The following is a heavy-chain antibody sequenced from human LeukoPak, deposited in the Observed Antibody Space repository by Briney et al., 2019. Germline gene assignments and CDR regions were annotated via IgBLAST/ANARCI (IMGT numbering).Heavy chain of an antibody. Sequence: ASVKVSCKASGYTFTNNYLHWVRQAPGQGLEWMGMIYPRDGSTSYAQNFQGRVTVTRDTSTTTVHMELRGLRSEDTAVYYCARDVAYDSSGYYSVDYWGQGTLVTVSS. CDR1: GYTFTNNY. CDR2: IYPRDGST. V-gene: IGHV1-46*01. J-gene: IGHJ4*02. D-gene: IGHD3-22*01. CDR3: ARDVAYDSSGYYSVDY.